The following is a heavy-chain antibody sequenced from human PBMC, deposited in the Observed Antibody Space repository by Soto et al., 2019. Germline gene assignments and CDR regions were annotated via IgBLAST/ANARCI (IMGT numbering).Heavy chain of an antibody. Sequence: QAQLVQSGAEVKKPGASVKVSCKASGYTFYSHSISWVRQAPGQGLEWMGRINGDYGNTQYAQKFRGRVTMTTDTSTTTVYMELTNLRSDDTAVHYCARCIQGDYYYGMDVWGQGTTVTVSS. CDR3: ARCIQGDYYYGMDV. CDR2: INGDYGNT. CDR1: GYTFYSHS. D-gene: IGHD5-18*01. J-gene: IGHJ6*02. V-gene: IGHV1-18*01.